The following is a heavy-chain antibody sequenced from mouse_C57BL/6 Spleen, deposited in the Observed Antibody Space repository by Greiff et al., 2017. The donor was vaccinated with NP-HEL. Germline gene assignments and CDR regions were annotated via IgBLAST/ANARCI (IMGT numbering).Heavy chain of an antibody. CDR3: GRGGYYDAMDY. CDR1: GYSITSGYY. CDR2: ISYDGSN. D-gene: IGHD2-2*01. J-gene: IGHJ4*01. Sequence: EVQLQESGPGLVKPSQSLSLTCSVTGYSITSGYYWNWIRQFPGNKLEWMGYISYDGSNNYNPSLKNRISITRDTSKNQFFLKLNSVTTEDTATYYCGRGGYYDAMDYWGQGTSVTVSS. V-gene: IGHV3-6*01.